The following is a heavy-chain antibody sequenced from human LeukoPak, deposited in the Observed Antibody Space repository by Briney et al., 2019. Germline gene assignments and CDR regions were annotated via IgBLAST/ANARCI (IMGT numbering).Heavy chain of an antibody. J-gene: IGHJ4*02. CDR3: AGTWSFDY. CDR2: ISGDGTTT. D-gene: IGHD2-15*01. V-gene: IGHV3-74*01. CDR1: GFTFSNDW. Sequence: GGSLRLSCAVSGFTFSNDWMHWVRQAPGRGLLWVSRISGDGTTTNYADSVKGHFTISRDNAKNMLYLQMDSLRAEDTAVYYCAGTWSFDYWGQGTLVTVSS.